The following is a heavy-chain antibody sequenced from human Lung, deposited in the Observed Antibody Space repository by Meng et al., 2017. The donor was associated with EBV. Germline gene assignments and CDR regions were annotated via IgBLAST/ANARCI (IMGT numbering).Heavy chain of an antibody. CDR3: ARAKWGHSYGSEALYFDH. CDR1: SGSISRDTSS. D-gene: IGHD5-18*01. Sequence: QWQPQGPGTGRVKPSQTLAPTVSVSSGSISRDTSSWNWIRQRPGKGLEWIGFVYRSGRTYYNPSLKSRVIISVDRSNNQFSLELNSVSAADTAVYYCARAKWGHSYGSEALYFDHWGPGTLVTVSS. CDR2: VYRSGRT. V-gene: IGHV4-30-2*01. J-gene: IGHJ4*02.